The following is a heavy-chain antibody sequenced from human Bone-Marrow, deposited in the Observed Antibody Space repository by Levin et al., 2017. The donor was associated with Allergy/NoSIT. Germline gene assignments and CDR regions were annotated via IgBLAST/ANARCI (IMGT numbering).Heavy chain of an antibody. V-gene: IGHV4-39*01. CDR3: AGFYEYVSGAYRSLIDY. CDR1: GDSIRSTSYH. Sequence: PSETLSLTCNVSGDSIRSTSYHWAWIRQPPGKGLEWMATVSLTGNTYYNPSLKSRLSIFADTSKNQLSVRLGSVTAADTATYFCAGFYEYVSGAYRSLIDYWGQGILVTVSS. J-gene: IGHJ4*02. D-gene: IGHD3-16*02. CDR2: VSLTGNT.